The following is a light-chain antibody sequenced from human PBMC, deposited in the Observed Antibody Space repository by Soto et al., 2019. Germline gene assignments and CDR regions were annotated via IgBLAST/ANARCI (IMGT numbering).Light chain of an antibody. CDR2: EVS. V-gene: IGLV2-14*01. J-gene: IGLJ3*02. Sequence: QSVLTQPASVSGSLGQSITISCTGTSSDVGIYNYVSWYQQHPGKAPKVIIFEVSNRPSGVSNRFSGSKSGNTASLTISGLQAEDEDDYYCTAYTPSTTWVFGGGTKLTVL. CDR3: TAYTPSTTWV. CDR1: SSDVGIYNY.